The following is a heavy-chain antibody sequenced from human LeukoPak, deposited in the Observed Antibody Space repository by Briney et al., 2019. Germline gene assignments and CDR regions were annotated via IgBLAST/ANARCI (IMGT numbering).Heavy chain of an antibody. D-gene: IGHD6-13*01. Sequence: SETLSLTCTASAVSISSYYCSWIRQPAGKGLEWIGSIYTSGSTNYNPSLKSRVTMSVDTSKNQFSLKLSSVTAADTAVYYCARDRGLSSWYSDYWGQGTLVTVSS. V-gene: IGHV4-4*07. CDR1: AVSISSYY. CDR2: IYTSGST. CDR3: ARDRGLSSWYSDY. J-gene: IGHJ4*02.